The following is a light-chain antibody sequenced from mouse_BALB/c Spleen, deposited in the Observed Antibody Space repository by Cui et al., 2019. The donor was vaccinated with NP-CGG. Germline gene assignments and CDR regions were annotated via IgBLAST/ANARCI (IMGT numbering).Light chain of an antibody. J-gene: IGLJ1*01. CDR2: GTN. CDR1: TGAVTSNNY. V-gene: IGLV1*01. CDR3: ALWYSNHWV. Sequence: QAVATQESPLTTSPGKTVTLTCRPSTGAVTSNNYANWVQEKPDHLFTGLIGGTNNRAPGVPARFSGSLIGDKAALTITGAQTEDEAIYFCALWYSNHWVFGGGTKLTVL.